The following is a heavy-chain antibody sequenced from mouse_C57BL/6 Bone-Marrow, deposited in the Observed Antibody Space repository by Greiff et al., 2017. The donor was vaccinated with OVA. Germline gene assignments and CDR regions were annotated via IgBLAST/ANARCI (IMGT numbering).Heavy chain of an antibody. CDR2: IRSNNSNYET. J-gene: IGHJ3*01. CDR1: GFTFNTHA. Sequence: GGGLVQPKGSLKLTCAASGFTFNTHAMLWVRLAPGKGLEWVARIRSNNSNYETYYADSVKDRFTISRDDSQSMLYLLMNNLKTKDAAMYYCVFRLLSTAYWGQGTLVTVSA. V-gene: IGHV10-3*01. D-gene: IGHD2-1*01. CDR3: VFRLLSTAY.